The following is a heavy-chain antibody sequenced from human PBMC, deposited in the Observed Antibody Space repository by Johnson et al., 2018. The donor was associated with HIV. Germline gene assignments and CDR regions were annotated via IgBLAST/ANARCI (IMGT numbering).Heavy chain of an antibody. J-gene: IGHJ3*02. CDR2: ISYDGSNK. CDR1: GFTFSSYA. CDR3: AKKGGHYFTSHDAFDI. D-gene: IGHD3-16*01. Sequence: QVQLVESGGGVVQLGRSPRLSCAASGFTFSSYAMHWVRQAPGKGLEWVAVISYDGSNKYYADSVNGRFTISRDNSTHTLDLQMKRLRAEDTAVYYCAKKGGHYFTSHDAFDIWGQGTMVTVSS. V-gene: IGHV3-30*04.